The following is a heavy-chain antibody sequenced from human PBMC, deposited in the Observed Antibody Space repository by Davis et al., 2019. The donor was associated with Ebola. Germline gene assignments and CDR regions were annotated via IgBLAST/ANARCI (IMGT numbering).Heavy chain of an antibody. D-gene: IGHD3-3*01. J-gene: IGHJ4*02. CDR3: AKARGPILEWLYDY. V-gene: IGHV3-23*01. Sequence: GESLKISCAASGFTFSSCSMSWVRQAPGKGLEWVSGISGSGGSTYYADSVKGRFTISRDNSKNTLYLQMNSLRAEDTAVYYCAKARGPILEWLYDYWGQGTLVTVSS. CDR1: GFTFSSCS. CDR2: ISGSGGST.